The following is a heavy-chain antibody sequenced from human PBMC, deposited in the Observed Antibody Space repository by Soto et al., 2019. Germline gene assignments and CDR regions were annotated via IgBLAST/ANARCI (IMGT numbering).Heavy chain of an antibody. D-gene: IGHD6-19*01. CDR3: ARDRSSTYYYYGMDL. CDR1: GFTFISYA. V-gene: IGHV3-23*01. CDR2: ISGSGGST. Sequence: WGSLRLSCAASGFTFISYAIIFFRHSPFKGLEWVSAISGSGGSTYYADSVKGRFSISRDNSKNTVYLQMNSLRVEDSAVYYCARDRSSTYYYYGMDLWGQGTTVTVSS. J-gene: IGHJ6*02.